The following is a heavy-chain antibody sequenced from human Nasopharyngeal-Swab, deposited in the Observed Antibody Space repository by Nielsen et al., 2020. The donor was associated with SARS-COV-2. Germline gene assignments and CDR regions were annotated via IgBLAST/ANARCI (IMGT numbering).Heavy chain of an antibody. CDR2: IYHSGST. CDR3: ARRAWGADAFDI. CDR1: GYSISSGYY. V-gene: IGHV4-38-2*01. Sequence: ESLRLSCAVSGYSISSGYYCGWLRQPPGKGPEWIGSIYHSGSTYYNPSLKSRVTISLDLYKNQFPLRLSSVTAADTAVYYCARRAWGADAFDIWGQGTMVTVSS. D-gene: IGHD3-16*01. J-gene: IGHJ3*02.